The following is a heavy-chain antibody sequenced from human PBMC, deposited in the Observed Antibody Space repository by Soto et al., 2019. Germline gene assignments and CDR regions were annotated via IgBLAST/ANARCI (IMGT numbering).Heavy chain of an antibody. V-gene: IGHV3-23*01. J-gene: IGHJ5*02. Sequence: GESLKISCAASGFTFSSYAMSWVRQASGKGLGWVSAISGSGGSTYYADSVKGRFTISRDNSKNTLYLQMNSLRAEDTAVYYCAKYVAVTSLNWFDPWGQGTLVTVSS. D-gene: IGHD4-4*01. CDR1: GFTFSSYA. CDR3: AKYVAVTSLNWFDP. CDR2: ISGSGGST.